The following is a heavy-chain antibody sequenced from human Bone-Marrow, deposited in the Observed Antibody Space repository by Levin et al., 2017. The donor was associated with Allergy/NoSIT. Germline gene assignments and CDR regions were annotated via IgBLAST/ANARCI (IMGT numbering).Heavy chain of an antibody. J-gene: IGHJ4*02. CDR2: IIRSGDTT. Sequence: ASVKVSCEASGFTFSTYAMSWVRQAPGKGLEWVAAIIRSGDTTYYADSVKGRFTISRDNSKNTLYLQMNGLRADDTAVYYCAKVGTGYDYDYWGQGTQVTVSS. CDR3: AKVGTGYDYDY. CDR1: GFTFSTYA. D-gene: IGHD5-12*01. V-gene: IGHV3-23*01.